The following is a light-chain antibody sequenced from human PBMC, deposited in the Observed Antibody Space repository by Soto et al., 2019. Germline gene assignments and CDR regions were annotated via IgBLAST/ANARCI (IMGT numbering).Light chain of an antibody. Sequence: QSALTQPASVSGSPGQSITISCTGTSSDVGGYNSVSWYQQHPGKAPKLMIYDVSNRSSGVSNRFSGSKSDNTASLTISGLQAEDEADYYCTSYTSRSTYVFGTGTKLTVL. J-gene: IGLJ1*01. CDR2: DVS. CDR1: SSDVGGYNS. V-gene: IGLV2-14*03. CDR3: TSYTSRSTYV.